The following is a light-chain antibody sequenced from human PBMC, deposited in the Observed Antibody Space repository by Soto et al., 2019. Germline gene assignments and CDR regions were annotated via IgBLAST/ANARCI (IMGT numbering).Light chain of an antibody. CDR3: QTYDKAPWT. J-gene: IGKJ1*01. CDR2: GAS. V-gene: IGKV1-27*01. Sequence: DIQMAQSPSSLSASVGDRVTITCRASRGIYTHLAWYQQKPGNAPKLLIYGASTLQSGVPSRFSASGSGTDFFLTISDLQSEDVGTYFCQTYDKAPWTFGPGTRV. CDR1: RGIYTH.